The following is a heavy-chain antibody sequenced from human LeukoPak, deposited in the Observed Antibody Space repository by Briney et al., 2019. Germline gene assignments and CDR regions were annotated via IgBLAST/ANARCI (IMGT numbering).Heavy chain of an antibody. J-gene: IGHJ6*02. CDR3: ARASRYDGGGYGLDV. Sequence: GGSLRLSCAASAFTFSSYEMNWVRQAPGKGLEWVSYISSSAHTIYYADSVKGRFTISRDNAKNSLYLQMNSLRAEDTALYYCARASRYDGGGYGLDVWGQGTTVTVSS. CDR2: ISSSAHTI. CDR1: AFTFSSYE. V-gene: IGHV3-48*03. D-gene: IGHD3-22*01.